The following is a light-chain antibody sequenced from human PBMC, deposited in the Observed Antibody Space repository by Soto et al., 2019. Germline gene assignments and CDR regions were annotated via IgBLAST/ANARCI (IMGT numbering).Light chain of an antibody. CDR3: QQYNSYPWT. CDR1: QSISSW. J-gene: IGKJ1*01. V-gene: IGKV1-5*01. Sequence: DIQMTQSPSTLSASVGDRVTITCRASQSISSWLAWYQQKPGRAPKLLICDASNLESGVPARFSGSGSGTEFTLTISRLQPDDLATYFCQQYNSYPWTFGQGTKVEIK. CDR2: DAS.